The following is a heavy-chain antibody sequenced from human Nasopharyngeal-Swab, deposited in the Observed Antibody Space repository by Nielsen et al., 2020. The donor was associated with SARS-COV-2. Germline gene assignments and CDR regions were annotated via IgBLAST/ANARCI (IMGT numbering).Heavy chain of an antibody. CDR1: GFTVSSNY. CDR2: IYSGGST. V-gene: IGHV3-66*01. CDR3: ARDGGSYFDY. D-gene: IGHD1-26*01. J-gene: IGHJ4*02. Sequence: GESLKISCAASGFTVSSNYMSWVRQAPGKGLEWVSVIYSGGSTYYADSVKGRFTISRDNSKNTLYLQMNSLRAEDTAVYYCARDGGSYFDYWGQGTPVTVSS.